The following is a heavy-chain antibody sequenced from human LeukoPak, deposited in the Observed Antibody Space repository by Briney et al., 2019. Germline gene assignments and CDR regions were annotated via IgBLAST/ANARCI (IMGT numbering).Heavy chain of an antibody. CDR3: ATTPVRVRGVIIDYYFDY. CDR1: GYTLTELS. Sequence: ASVKVSCKVSGYTLTELSMHWVRQAPGKGLEWMGGFDPEDGETIYAQKFQGRVTMTEDTSTDTAYMELSSLRSEDTAVYYCATTPVRVRGVIIDYYFDYWGQGTLVTGSS. CDR2: FDPEDGET. D-gene: IGHD3-10*01. J-gene: IGHJ4*02. V-gene: IGHV1-24*01.